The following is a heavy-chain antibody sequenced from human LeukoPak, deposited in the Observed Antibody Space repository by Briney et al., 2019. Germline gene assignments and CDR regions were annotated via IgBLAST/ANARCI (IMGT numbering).Heavy chain of an antibody. V-gene: IGHV1-46*04. Sequence: GASVKVSCKASGYTFTSYYIHWVRQAPGQGPEWMGIINPSGGRATYAQRLQGRVTMTRDTSTSTVYMELSSLRSDDTAVYYCARVSYYDFWSSDYWGQGTLVTVSS. CDR1: GYTFTSYY. CDR2: INPSGGRA. J-gene: IGHJ4*02. D-gene: IGHD3-3*01. CDR3: ARVSYYDFWSSDY.